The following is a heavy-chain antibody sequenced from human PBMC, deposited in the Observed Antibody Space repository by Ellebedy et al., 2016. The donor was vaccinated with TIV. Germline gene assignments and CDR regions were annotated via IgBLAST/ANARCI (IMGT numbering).Heavy chain of an antibody. CDR3: ARFWTTKFDY. V-gene: IGHV3-30-3*01. Sequence: PGGSLRLSCAASGFTFRSYAMHWVRQAPGKGLEWVAVISYDGSNSYYTDSVKGRFTISRDNSKNTLYLQMNSLRAEDTAFYYCARFWTTKFDYWGQGTLVTVSS. CDR2: ISYDGSNS. CDR1: GFTFRSYA. D-gene: IGHD1-26*01. J-gene: IGHJ4*02.